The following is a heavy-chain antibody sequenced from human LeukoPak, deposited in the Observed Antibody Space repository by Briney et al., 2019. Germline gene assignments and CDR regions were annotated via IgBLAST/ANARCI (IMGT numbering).Heavy chain of an antibody. J-gene: IGHJ3*02. Sequence: GRSLRLSCAGSGFIFTPYTMDWVRQAPGKGLEWVALILHDGSDKNYADSVKGRFTISRDNSKNTVHLQMNNLRPDDTAVYYCVRDGMAGTPNAFDMWGRGTMVTVSS. V-gene: IGHV3-30*04. CDR2: ILHDGSDK. D-gene: IGHD6-19*01. CDR1: GFIFTPYT. CDR3: VRDGMAGTPNAFDM.